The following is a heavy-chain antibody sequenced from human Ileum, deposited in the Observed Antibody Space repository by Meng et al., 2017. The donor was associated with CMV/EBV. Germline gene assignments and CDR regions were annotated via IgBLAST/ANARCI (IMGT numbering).Heavy chain of an antibody. CDR2: INHSGST. CDR3: ARGVAGGPFDY. J-gene: IGHJ4*02. V-gene: IGHV4-34*01. Sequence: QVQLQQWGAGLLKPSETPSLTCAVYGGSFSGYYWSWIRQPPGKGLEWIGEINHSGSTNYNPSLKSRVTISVDTSKNQFFLKLSSVTAADTAVYYCARGVAGGPFDYWGQGTLVTVSS. D-gene: IGHD2-15*01. CDR1: GGSFSGYY.